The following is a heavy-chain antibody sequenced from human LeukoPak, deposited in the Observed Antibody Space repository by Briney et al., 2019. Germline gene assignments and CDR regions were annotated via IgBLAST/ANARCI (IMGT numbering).Heavy chain of an antibody. CDR1: GFTFSIYA. Sequence: GGSLRLSCAASGFTFSIYAMSWVRQAPGKGLEWVSAISGSGGTAYYADSVKGRFTISRDNSKNTLYLQMNSLRAEDTAVYYCAKDVGGQISSSSTGDYFDYWGQGTLVTVSS. D-gene: IGHD6-6*01. CDR3: AKDVGGQISSSSTGDYFDY. V-gene: IGHV3-23*01. CDR2: ISGSGGTA. J-gene: IGHJ4*02.